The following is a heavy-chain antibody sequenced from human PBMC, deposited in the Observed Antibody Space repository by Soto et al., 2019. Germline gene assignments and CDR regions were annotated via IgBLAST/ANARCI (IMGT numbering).Heavy chain of an antibody. CDR1: GYTFTDSA. CDR3: AKGSRMWTPDY. V-gene: IGHV1-3*01. Sequence: ASVKVSCKASGYTFTDSAIHWVRQAPGQSLELLGWIAPGNGNTKYSQKFQGRVTITRDTSATTAYMELSSLRSEDTAVYYCAKGSRMWTPDYWGQGALVTVS. D-gene: IGHD2-21*01. CDR2: IAPGNGNT. J-gene: IGHJ4*02.